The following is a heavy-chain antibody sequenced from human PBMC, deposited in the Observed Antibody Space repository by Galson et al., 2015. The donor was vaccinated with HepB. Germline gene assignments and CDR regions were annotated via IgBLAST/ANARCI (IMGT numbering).Heavy chain of an antibody. CDR2: IDGPSISI. D-gene: IGHD3-10*01. Sequence: SLRLSCAASGFDFTTYTLNWVRQAPGKGLEWVSSIDGPSISINYIDSVRGRFTTSRDNARKSLFLQMNSLRAEDTAVYYCARVGLFRFGELLYAGNGFDIWGQGTTVTVSS. CDR1: GFDFTTYT. J-gene: IGHJ3*02. V-gene: IGHV3-21*01. CDR3: ARVGLFRFGELLYAGNGFDI.